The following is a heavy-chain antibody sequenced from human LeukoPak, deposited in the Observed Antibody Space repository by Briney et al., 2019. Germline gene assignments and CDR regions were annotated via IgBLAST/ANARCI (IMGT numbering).Heavy chain of an antibody. CDR2: IYSGGST. J-gene: IGHJ4*02. D-gene: IGHD3-3*01. V-gene: IGHV3-66*02. Sequence: PGGSLRLSCAASGFTFSDYYMSWVRQAPGKGLEWVSVIYSGGSTYYADSVKGRFTISRDNFKNTLYLQMNSLRAEDTAVYYCARGGSYYDFWSGYYSGGFDYWGQGTLVTVSS. CDR1: GFTFSDYY. CDR3: ARGGSYYDFWSGYYSGGFDY.